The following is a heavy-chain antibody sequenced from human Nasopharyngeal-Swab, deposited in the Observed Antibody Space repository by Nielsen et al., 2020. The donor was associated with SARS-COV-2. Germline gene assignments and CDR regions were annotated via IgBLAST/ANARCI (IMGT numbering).Heavy chain of an antibody. Sequence: GESLKISCAASGFTFSSFGMHWVRQAPGKGLVWVSRIKSDGSDTRYADSVKGRFTISRDNAKNTLYLQMDSLRAEDTAVYYCAREGLIDPWGPGTLVTVSS. CDR2: IKSDGSDT. V-gene: IGHV3-74*01. CDR3: AREGLIDP. J-gene: IGHJ5*02. CDR1: GFTFSSFG.